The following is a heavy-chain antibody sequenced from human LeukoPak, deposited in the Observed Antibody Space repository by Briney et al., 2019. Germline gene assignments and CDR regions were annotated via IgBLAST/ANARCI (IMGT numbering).Heavy chain of an antibody. D-gene: IGHD1-26*01. CDR3: ANDCGGTKWELGRDYFDY. V-gene: IGHV3-30*18. CDR2: ISYDGSNK. CDR1: GFTFSSYG. J-gene: IGHJ4*02. Sequence: PGGSLRLSCAASGFTFSSYGMHWVRQAPGKGLEWVAVISYDGSNKYYADSVKGRFTISRDNSKNTLYLQMNSLRAEDTAVYYCANDCGGTKWELGRDYFDYWGQGTLVTVSS.